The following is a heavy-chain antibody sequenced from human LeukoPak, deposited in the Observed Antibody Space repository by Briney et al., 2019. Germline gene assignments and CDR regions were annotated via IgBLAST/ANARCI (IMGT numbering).Heavy chain of an antibody. CDR1: GYTFTGYY. D-gene: IGHD1-26*01. CDR2: INPKSGGT. V-gene: IGHV1-2*02. CDR3: ARGTIGSYSSVHD. Sequence: ASVKVSCKASGYTFTGYYMHWVRQAPGQGLEWVGWINPKSGGTDYAQRLQGRVTMTTDTSIATAYMELSRLTSDDAAVYFCARGTIGSYSSVHDWGQGTLVTVSS. J-gene: IGHJ1*01.